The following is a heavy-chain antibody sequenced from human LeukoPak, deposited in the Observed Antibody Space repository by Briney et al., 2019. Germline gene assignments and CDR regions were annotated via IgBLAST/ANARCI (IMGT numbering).Heavy chain of an antibody. D-gene: IGHD6-19*01. J-gene: IGHJ4*02. CDR2: INHDGSST. Sequence: GGSLRLSCAASGFTFSYYWMHWVRQAPGKGLVWVSRINHDGSSTTYADSVKGRFTISRDNAKNSLYLQMNSLRAEDTAVYYCARCQYNSSPDFWGQGTLVTVSS. V-gene: IGHV3-74*01. CDR3: ARCQYNSSPDF. CDR1: GFTFSYYW.